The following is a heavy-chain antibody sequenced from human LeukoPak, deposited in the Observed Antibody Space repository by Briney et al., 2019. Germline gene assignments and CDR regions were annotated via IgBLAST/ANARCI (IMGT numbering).Heavy chain of an antibody. V-gene: IGHV1-2*02. D-gene: IGHD2-15*01. CDR2: INPNSGGT. CDR1: GYTFTGYY. Sequence: ASVKVSCKASGYTFTGYYMHWVRQAPGQGLEWMGWINPNSGGTNYAQKFQGRVTMTRDTSISTAYMELSRLRSDDTAVYYCASFCSGGSCYYYYYMDVWGKGTTVTVSS. J-gene: IGHJ6*03. CDR3: ASFCSGGSCYYYYYMDV.